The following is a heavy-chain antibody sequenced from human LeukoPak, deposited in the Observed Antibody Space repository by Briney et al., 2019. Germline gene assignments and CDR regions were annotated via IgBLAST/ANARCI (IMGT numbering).Heavy chain of an antibody. CDR2: ISSSSNTI. J-gene: IGHJ4*02. CDR1: GFTFSSYD. D-gene: IGHD6-13*01. Sequence: PGGSLRLSCAASGFTFSSYDMNWVRQAPGKGLEWVSYISSSSNTIYYADSVKGRFTISGDNAKNSLYLQMNGLRAEDTAVYYCARTPIAAAGKGIWYFDYWGQGTLVTVSS. CDR3: ARTPIAAAGKGIWYFDY. V-gene: IGHV3-48*04.